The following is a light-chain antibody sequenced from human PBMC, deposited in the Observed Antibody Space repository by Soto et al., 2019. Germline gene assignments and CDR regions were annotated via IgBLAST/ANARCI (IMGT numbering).Light chain of an antibody. CDR1: SSNIGKNF. CDR2: RND. Sequence: QSVLTQPPSASGTPGQRVTISCSGASSNIGKNFVYWYQQLPRTTPKLLISRNDQRPSGVPERFSGSKSGTSASLAISGLRSEDEAEYYCAACDDSLSGSYAFGTGTKLTVL. J-gene: IGLJ1*01. V-gene: IGLV1-47*01. CDR3: AACDDSLSGSYA.